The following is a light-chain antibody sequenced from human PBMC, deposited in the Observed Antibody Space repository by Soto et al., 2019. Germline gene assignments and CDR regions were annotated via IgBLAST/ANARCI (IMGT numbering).Light chain of an antibody. CDR2: WAS. CDR3: QQYYSTPLT. V-gene: IGKV4-1*01. Sequence: DIVMIQSPDSLAVSLGERATINCKSSQSVLYSSNNKNYLAWYQQKPGQPPKLLIYWASTRESGVPDRFSGSGSGTDFTLTISSLQAEDLAVYYCQQYYSTPLTFGPGTKVDIK. CDR1: QSVLYSSNNKNY. J-gene: IGKJ3*01.